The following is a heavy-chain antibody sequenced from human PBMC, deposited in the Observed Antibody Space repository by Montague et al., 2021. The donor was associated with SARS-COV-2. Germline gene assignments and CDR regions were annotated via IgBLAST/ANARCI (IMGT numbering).Heavy chain of an antibody. Sequence: PALVKPTQTLTLTCTFSGFSLISDGVGVGWIRQPPGKALEWLALIFWNDDKRYNSSLKNRLTVTKDTSKNQVVLTMTNMDPLDTGTYYCAHSLLFSSLGDFYSWGQGTLVTVAS. CDR3: AHSLLFSSLGDFYS. CDR1: GFSLISDGVG. J-gene: IGHJ4*02. D-gene: IGHD7-27*01. V-gene: IGHV2-5*01. CDR2: IFWNDDK.